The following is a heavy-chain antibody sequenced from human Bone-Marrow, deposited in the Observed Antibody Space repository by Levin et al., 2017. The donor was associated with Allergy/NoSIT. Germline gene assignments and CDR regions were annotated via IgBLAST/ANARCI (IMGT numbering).Heavy chain of an antibody. J-gene: IGHJ6*03. V-gene: IGHV4-61*02. CDR2: IYTTGST. CDR3: AGDRLASLYYYYMDV. CDR1: GGSISSGRYY. Sequence: SQTLSLTCSVSGGSISSGRYYFTWVRQSAGKGLEWIGRIYTTGSTNYNPSLESLVTISRDTFTKEVYLTLSSVTAPDTALYDCAGDRLASLYYYYMDVWGRGTTVIVSS.